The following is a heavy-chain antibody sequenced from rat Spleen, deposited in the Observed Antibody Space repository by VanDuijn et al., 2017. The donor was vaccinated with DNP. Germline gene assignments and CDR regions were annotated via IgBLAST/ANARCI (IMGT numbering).Heavy chain of an antibody. CDR2: ISYSGST. Sequence: EVQLQESGPGLVKPSQSLSLTCSVTGYSITTNYWGWIRKFPGNRMEWIGLISYSGSTSYSPSLKSRISITRDTSKNQFFLQLNSVTTEDTATYYCARYEEWTGFGAMDAWGQGTSVTVSS. CDR1: GYSITTNY. CDR3: ARYEEWTGFGAMDA. J-gene: IGHJ4*01. V-gene: IGHV3-1*01. D-gene: IGHD4-4*01.